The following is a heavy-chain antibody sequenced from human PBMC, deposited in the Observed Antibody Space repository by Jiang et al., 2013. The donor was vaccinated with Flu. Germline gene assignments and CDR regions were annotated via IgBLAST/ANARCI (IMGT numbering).Heavy chain of an antibody. Sequence: GAEVKKPGASVKISCKASGYSFTNYAMHWVRQAPGQGLEWMGWISAYNGNTNYAQKLQGRVTMTTDTSTSTAYMELRSLRSDDTAVYYCASGLELRAYFDYWGQGTLVTVSS. CDR2: ISAYNGNT. D-gene: IGHD1-7*01. CDR1: GYSFTNYA. V-gene: IGHV1-18*01. J-gene: IGHJ4*02. CDR3: ASGLELRAYFDY.